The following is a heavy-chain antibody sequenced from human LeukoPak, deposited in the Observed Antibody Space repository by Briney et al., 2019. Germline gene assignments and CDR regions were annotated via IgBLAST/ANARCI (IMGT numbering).Heavy chain of an antibody. V-gene: IGHV3-21*01. CDR2: ISSSSSYI. J-gene: IGHJ3*02. CDR1: GFTFSSYS. D-gene: IGHD3-22*01. Sequence: GGSLRLSCAASGFTFSSYSMNWVRQAPGKGLEWVSSISSSSSYIYYADSVKGRFTISRDNAKNSLYLQMNSLRAEDTAVYYCARDGYYDSSGYALDAFDIWGQGTMVTVSS. CDR3: ARDGYYDSSGYALDAFDI.